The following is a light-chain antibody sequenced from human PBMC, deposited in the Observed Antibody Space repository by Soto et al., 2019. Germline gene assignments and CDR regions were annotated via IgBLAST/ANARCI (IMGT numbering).Light chain of an antibody. CDR3: QEYGSSHPFT. Sequence: EIVLTQSPGTLSLSPGERATLSCRASQSVSSSYLAWYQQKPGQAPRLLIYGASSTAPGIPDRFSGSVSGTVFTLTISRPEPEDFAVYYCQEYGSSHPFTFGGGTKVESK. CDR2: GAS. CDR1: QSVSSSY. V-gene: IGKV3-20*01. J-gene: IGKJ4*01.